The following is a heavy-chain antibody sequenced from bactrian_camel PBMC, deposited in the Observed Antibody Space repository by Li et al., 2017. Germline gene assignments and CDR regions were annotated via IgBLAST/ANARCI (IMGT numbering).Heavy chain of an antibody. D-gene: IGHD3*01. J-gene: IGHJ4*01. Sequence: HVQLVESGGGSVQAGGSLRLSCAASGYAAHMRSMGWVRQAPGKEREGVAAIDVNGDTSYADSVKGRFTISRDNAKDTLYLQMNSLKIEDTAVYYCALGSSRQATMTARGKGTQVTVS. CDR1: GYAAHMRS. V-gene: IGHV3S53*01. CDR2: IDVNGDT.